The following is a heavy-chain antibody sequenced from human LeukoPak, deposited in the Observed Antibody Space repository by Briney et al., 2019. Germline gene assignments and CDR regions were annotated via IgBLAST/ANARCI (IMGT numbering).Heavy chain of an antibody. CDR2: ISYDGSNK. V-gene: IGHV3-30*04. D-gene: IGHD6-13*01. CDR3: ARSPSSRSVIRKYYFDY. CDR1: GFTFSSYA. J-gene: IGHJ4*02. Sequence: PGGSLRLSCAASGFTFSSYAMHWVRQAPGKGLEWVAVISYDGSNKYYADSVKGRFTISRDNSKNTLYLQMNILRAEDTAVYYCARSPSSRSVIRKYYFDYWGQGTLVTVSS.